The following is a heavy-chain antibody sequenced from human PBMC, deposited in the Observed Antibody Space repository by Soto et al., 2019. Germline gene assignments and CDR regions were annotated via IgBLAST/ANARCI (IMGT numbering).Heavy chain of an antibody. Sequence: GGSLRLSCAASGFTFDDYAMHWVRQAPGKGLEWVSGISWNSGSIGYADSVKGRFTISRDNAKNSLYLQMNSLRAEDTALYYCAKDKVGATPDAFDIWGQGTMVTVSS. CDR2: ISWNSGSI. J-gene: IGHJ3*02. CDR1: GFTFDDYA. CDR3: AKDKVGATPDAFDI. D-gene: IGHD1-26*01. V-gene: IGHV3-9*01.